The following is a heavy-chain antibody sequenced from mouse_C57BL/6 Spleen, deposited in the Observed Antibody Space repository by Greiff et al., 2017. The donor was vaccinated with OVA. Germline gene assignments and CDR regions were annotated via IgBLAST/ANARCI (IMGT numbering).Heavy chain of an antibody. CDR2: ISDGGSYT. CDR3: ARDLYYDYDGDAMDY. D-gene: IGHD2-4*01. Sequence: EVQRVESGGGLVKPGGSLKLSCAASGFTFSSYAMSWVRQTPEKRLEWVATISDGGSYTYYPDNVKGRFTISRDNAKNNLYLQMSHLKSEDTAMYYCARDLYYDYDGDAMDYWGQGTSVTVSS. J-gene: IGHJ4*01. V-gene: IGHV5-4*01. CDR1: GFTFSSYA.